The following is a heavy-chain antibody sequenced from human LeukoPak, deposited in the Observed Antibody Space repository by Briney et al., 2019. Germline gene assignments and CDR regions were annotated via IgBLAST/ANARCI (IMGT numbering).Heavy chain of an antibody. V-gene: IGHV3-48*03. CDR3: ARPITMVRGVTGFDY. CDR2: ISSSGSTI. J-gene: IGHJ4*02. D-gene: IGHD3-10*01. Sequence: GGSLRLSCAASGFTFSSYEMNWVRQAPGKGLEWVSYISSSGSTIYYADSVKGRFTISRDNAKNSLYLQMNSLRAEDTAVYYCARPITMVRGVTGFDYWGQGILVTVSS. CDR1: GFTFSSYE.